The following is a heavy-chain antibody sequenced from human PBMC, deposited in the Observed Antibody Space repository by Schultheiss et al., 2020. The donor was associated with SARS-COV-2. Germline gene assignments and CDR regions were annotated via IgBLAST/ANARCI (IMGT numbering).Heavy chain of an antibody. Sequence: SETLSLTCTVSGGSISSYYWSWIRQPPGKGLEWIGRIYTSGSTNYNPSLKSRVTISVDTSKNQFSLKLSSVTAADTAVYYCARDTVGINAFDIWGQGTMVTVSS. CDR3: ARDTVGINAFDI. CDR2: IYTSGST. D-gene: IGHD1-26*01. V-gene: IGHV4-4*08. J-gene: IGHJ3*02. CDR1: GGSISSYY.